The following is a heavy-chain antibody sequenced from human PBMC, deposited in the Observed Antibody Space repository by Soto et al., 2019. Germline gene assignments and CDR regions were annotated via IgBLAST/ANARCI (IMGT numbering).Heavy chain of an antibody. Sequence: ASVKVSCKASGYTFTSYGISWVRQAPGQGLEWMGWISAYNGNTNYAQKLQGRVTMTTDTSTSTAYMELRSLRSDDTAVYYCARDLYCTNGVCSSTTNDFDYWGQGTLVTVSS. CDR2: ISAYNGNT. V-gene: IGHV1-18*01. CDR1: GYTFTSYG. CDR3: ARDLYCTNGVCSSTTNDFDY. D-gene: IGHD2-8*01. J-gene: IGHJ4*02.